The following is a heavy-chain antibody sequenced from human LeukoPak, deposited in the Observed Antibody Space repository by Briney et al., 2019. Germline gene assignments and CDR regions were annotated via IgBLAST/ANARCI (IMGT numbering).Heavy chain of an antibody. CDR3: ARGKHCSGGSCYSYYYYYGMDV. Sequence: SETLSLTCAVYGGAFSGYYWSWIRQPPGKGLEWIGEINHSGSTNYNPSLKSRVTISVDTSKNQSSLKLSSVTAADTAVYYCARGKHCSGGSCYSYYYYYGMDVWGKGTTVTVSS. CDR2: INHSGST. J-gene: IGHJ6*04. CDR1: GGAFSGYY. D-gene: IGHD2-15*01. V-gene: IGHV4-34*01.